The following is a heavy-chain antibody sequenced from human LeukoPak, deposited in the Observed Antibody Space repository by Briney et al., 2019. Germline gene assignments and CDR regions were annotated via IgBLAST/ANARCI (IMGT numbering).Heavy chain of an antibody. CDR1: GGTFSTYS. J-gene: IGHJ2*01. CDR2: IIPIIRKA. Sequence: SVKVSCKASGGTFSTYSISCVRQAPGQGLEWMGGIIPIIRKANYAQKFQGRVTITTDESTSTAYMEQSSLRSEDTAVYYCASVLWSAYYTVWYFDLWGRGTLVTVSS. V-gene: IGHV1-69*16. D-gene: IGHD3-3*01. CDR3: ASVLWSAYYTVWYFDL.